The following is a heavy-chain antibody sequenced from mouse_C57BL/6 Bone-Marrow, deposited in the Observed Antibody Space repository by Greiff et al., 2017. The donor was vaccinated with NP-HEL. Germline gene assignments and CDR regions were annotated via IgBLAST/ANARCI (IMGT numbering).Heavy chain of an antibody. CDR1: GYTFTSYG. J-gene: IGHJ4*01. Sequence: VQLEQSGAELARPGASVKLSCKASGYTFTSYGISWVKQRTGQGLEWIGEIYPRSGNTYYNEKFKGKATLTADKSSSTAYMELRSLTSEDSAVYFCARYAYYYAMDYWGQGTSVTVSS. CDR3: ARYAYYYAMDY. CDR2: IYPRSGNT. V-gene: IGHV1-81*01. D-gene: IGHD6-5*01.